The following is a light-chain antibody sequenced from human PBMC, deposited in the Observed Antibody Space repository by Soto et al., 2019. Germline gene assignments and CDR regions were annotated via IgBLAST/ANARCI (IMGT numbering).Light chain of an antibody. CDR1: QSINRRY. CDR2: GAS. CDR3: QQVGIAPGFT. Sequence: EIVLTQSPGTLSLSPGERATLSCRASQSINRRYLAWYQQKPGQAPRLLIYGASSRATGIPDRFRGSGSGTDFTLTISRLEPEDFAVYYCQQVGIAPGFTFGPRIKVYIK. J-gene: IGKJ3*01. V-gene: IGKV3-20*01.